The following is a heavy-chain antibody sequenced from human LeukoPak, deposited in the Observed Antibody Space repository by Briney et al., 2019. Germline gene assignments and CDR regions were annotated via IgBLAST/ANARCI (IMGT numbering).Heavy chain of an antibody. V-gene: IGHV3-9*01. CDR3: ARGANVLLWFGELLTYFDY. Sequence: GGSQRLSCEASGFTFDDYAMHWVRQAPGKGLEWVSGISWSSGSIAYVDSVKGRFTISRDNAKNSLYLQMNSLRAEDTAVYYCARGANVLLWFGELLTYFDYWGQGALVTVSS. CDR1: GFTFDDYA. D-gene: IGHD3-10*01. J-gene: IGHJ4*02. CDR2: ISWSSGSI.